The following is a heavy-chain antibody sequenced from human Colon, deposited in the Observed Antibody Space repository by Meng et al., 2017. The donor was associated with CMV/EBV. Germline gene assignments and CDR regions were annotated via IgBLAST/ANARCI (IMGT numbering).Heavy chain of an antibody. Sequence: GGSLRLSCAASGFAISTYAMTWVRQAPGKGLEWVSAISESGYNTYYADSVKGRFTISRDHSKHTLYLEMNSLRAEDTAEYYCAKASCSSTTCPYRGDYYYYYIMDVWGQGTAVTVSS. CDR2: ISESGYNT. V-gene: IGHV3-23*01. CDR1: GFAISTYA. CDR3: AKASCSSTTCPYRGDYYYYYIMDV. D-gene: IGHD2-2*01. J-gene: IGHJ6*02.